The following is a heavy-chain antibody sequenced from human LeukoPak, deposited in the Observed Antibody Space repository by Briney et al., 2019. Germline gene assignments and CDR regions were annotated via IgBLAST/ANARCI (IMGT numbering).Heavy chain of an antibody. CDR3: TRLLYDRVWVIDY. CDR1: GFTFSDHY. D-gene: IGHD2-8*01. Sequence: PGGSLRLSCAASGFTFSDHYVDWVRQAPGKGLEWVGRTRNKANGYTTEYAASVKGRFTISRDESKNSLYLQMSSLETEDTAVYYCTRLLYDRVWVIDYWGQGTLVTVSS. V-gene: IGHV3-72*01. CDR2: TRNKANGYTT. J-gene: IGHJ4*02.